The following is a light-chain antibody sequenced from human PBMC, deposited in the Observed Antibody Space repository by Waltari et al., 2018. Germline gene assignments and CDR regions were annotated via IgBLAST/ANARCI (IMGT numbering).Light chain of an antibody. CDR1: NMGGRR. CDR2: LDS. J-gene: IGLJ3*02. V-gene: IGLV3-21*02. CDR3: HVWDGKTVM. Sequence: SSVLTQAPSVSVAPDQPAPVTCGGDNMGGRRVHWYKQGPGRAPVLVVYLDSDRPSGIPDRFSGSKSGNAATLTISRVEAGDEADYYCHVWDGKTVMFGGGTKLTVL.